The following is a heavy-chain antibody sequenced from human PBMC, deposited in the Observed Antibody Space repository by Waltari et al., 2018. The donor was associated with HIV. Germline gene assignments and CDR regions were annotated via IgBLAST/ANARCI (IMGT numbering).Heavy chain of an antibody. Sequence: QVQLVESGGGVVQPGRSLRLSCAASGFTFSSYAMHWVRQAPGKGLEWVAVISYDGSNKYYADSVKGRFTISRDNSKNTLYLQMNSLRAEDTAVYYCARTMIVVVTIGAFDIWGQGTMVTVSS. CDR1: GFTFSSYA. J-gene: IGHJ3*02. V-gene: IGHV3-30*04. CDR3: ARTMIVVVTIGAFDI. CDR2: ISYDGSNK. D-gene: IGHD3-22*01.